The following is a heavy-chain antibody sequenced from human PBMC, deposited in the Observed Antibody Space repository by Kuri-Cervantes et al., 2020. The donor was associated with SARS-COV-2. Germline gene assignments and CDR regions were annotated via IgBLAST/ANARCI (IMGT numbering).Heavy chain of an antibody. CDR3: ARVRSSGPIDY. D-gene: IGHD6-19*01. J-gene: IGHJ4*02. Sequence: GSLRLSCTVSGGSISSYYWSWIRQPPGKGLEWIGYIYYSGSTNYNPSLKSRVTISVDTSKNQFSLKLSSVTAADTAVYYCARVRSSGPIDYWGQGTLVTVSS. CDR1: GGSISSYY. CDR2: IYYSGST. V-gene: IGHV4-59*01.